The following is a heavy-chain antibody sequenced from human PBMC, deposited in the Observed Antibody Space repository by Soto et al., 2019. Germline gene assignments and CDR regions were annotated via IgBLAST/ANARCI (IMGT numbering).Heavy chain of an antibody. J-gene: IGHJ4*02. D-gene: IGHD6-19*01. CDR2: ISNSGNTI. Sequence: PGGSLRLSCTASGFTFSIYEMNWVRQAPGKGLEWLSYISNSGNTIEYADSVKGRFTISRDNAKNSVYLQMNSLRGEDTAVYYCERPAVAGHFEYWGRGTLVTVSS. CDR1: GFTFSIYE. CDR3: ERPAVAGHFEY. V-gene: IGHV3-48*03.